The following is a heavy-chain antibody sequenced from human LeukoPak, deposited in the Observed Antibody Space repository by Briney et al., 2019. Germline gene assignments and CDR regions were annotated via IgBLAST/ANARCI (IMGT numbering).Heavy chain of an antibody. Sequence: GGSLRLSCAASGFTFNSYGMHWVRQAPGKGLEWVAGMWYDGSNKYYADSVKGRFTISRDDSKNTLYLQMNSLRDEQTALYYCARGLPPVMKYYFDYWGQGTMVTVSS. J-gene: IGHJ4*02. V-gene: IGHV3-33*01. D-gene: IGHD4-11*01. CDR2: MWYDGSNK. CDR3: ARGLPPVMKYYFDY. CDR1: GFTFNSYG.